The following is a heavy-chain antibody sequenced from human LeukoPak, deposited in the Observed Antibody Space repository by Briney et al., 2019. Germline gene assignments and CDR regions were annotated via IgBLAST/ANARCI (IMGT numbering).Heavy chain of an antibody. J-gene: IGHJ4*02. CDR2: ISSDGKTE. CDR3: AKAQPTLISRSFDC. D-gene: IGHD3-10*01. CDR1: GFTFSSYG. Sequence: GWSLRLSCVSPGFTFSSYGMHWVRQAPGKGLEWVAVISSDGKTEIYADSVRGRFTISRDNSKGTHYLQMNSLRSEDTAVYYCAKAQPTLISRSFDCWGQGALVTVSS. V-gene: IGHV3-30*18.